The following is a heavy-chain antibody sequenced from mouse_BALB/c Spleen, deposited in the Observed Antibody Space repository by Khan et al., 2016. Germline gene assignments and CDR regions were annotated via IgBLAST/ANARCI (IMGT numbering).Heavy chain of an antibody. CDR3: ARAWYSMDY. V-gene: IGHV1-9*01. CDR2: ILPGNANS. CDR1: GYTFSNYW. J-gene: IGHJ4*01. Sequence: QVQLQQSGAELMKPGASVKISCKATGYTFSNYWIEWVKQRPGHGLEWIGDILPGNANSNYNENLKGKAPLTADTSSNTAYMQLSSLTSEDSAVYYCARAWYSMDYWGQGTSVTVSS.